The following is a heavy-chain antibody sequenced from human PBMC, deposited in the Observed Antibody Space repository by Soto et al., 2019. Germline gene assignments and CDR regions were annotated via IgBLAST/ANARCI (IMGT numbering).Heavy chain of an antibody. Sequence: GESLKISCKASGYNFTNYWITWVRRVPGKGLEWMGRIDPHDSYANYNPSFEGHVTLSVDKSVATASLQWRNLKASDTGIYYCARLDCGTDCRRYFFDFWGQGTLVTVSS. CDR2: IDPHDSYA. CDR3: ARLDCGTDCRRYFFDF. V-gene: IGHV5-10-1*01. D-gene: IGHD2-21*02. J-gene: IGHJ4*02. CDR1: GYNFTNYW.